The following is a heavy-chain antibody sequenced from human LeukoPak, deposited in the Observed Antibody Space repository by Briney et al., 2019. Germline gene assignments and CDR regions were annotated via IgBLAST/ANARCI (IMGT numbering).Heavy chain of an antibody. D-gene: IGHD4/OR15-4a*01. J-gene: IGHJ4*02. Sequence: GGSLRLSCAASGFTFNRYWMHWVRQAPGEGPVWVAHILNDGGSTSYADSVKGRFTISRDNAQNTPSLQMNSLRAEDTAVYYCVRHDYGHDYWGQGTPVTVSS. CDR1: GFTFNRYW. CDR2: ILNDGGST. CDR3: VRHDYGHDY. V-gene: IGHV3-74*01.